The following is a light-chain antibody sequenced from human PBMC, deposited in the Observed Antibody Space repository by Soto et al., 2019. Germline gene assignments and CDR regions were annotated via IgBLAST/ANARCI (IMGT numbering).Light chain of an antibody. CDR1: QSININ. Sequence: EIVLTQSPGTLSLSPGERATLSCRASQSININLAWYQQKSGQAPRLLIYGASTRATGLPARFSGSGSGTEFTLIISSLQSEDSAFYYCQQYDNWPITFGQGTRLEIK. J-gene: IGKJ5*01. CDR3: QQYDNWPIT. V-gene: IGKV3-15*01. CDR2: GAS.